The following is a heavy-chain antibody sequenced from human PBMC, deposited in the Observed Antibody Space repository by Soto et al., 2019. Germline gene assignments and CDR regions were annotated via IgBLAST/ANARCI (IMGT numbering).Heavy chain of an antibody. V-gene: IGHV3-7*03. Sequence: GGSLSLSCAASGFTFNDYWINWVRQAPGKGLEWVANIKKEGGEKNYADSVQGRFTISRDDTKNFAYLQMNSLRAEDTAVYFCVRSSGWIFDFWGQGGLVTV. CDR1: GFTFNDYW. D-gene: IGHD6-19*01. CDR3: VRSSGWIFDF. J-gene: IGHJ4*02. CDR2: IKKEGGEK.